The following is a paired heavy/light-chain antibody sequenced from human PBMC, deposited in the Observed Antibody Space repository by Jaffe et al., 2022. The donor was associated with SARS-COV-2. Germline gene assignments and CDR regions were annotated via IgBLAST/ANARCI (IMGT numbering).Light chain of an antibody. J-gene: IGKJ4*01. CDR3: QQYGSSPELT. Sequence: EIVLTQSPGTLSLSPGERAILSCRASQSVSSNYLAWYQQRPGQAPRLLIYGASSRDTGIPDRFSGSGSGTDFTLTISRLEPEDFAVYYCQQYGSSPELTFGGGTKVEIK. V-gene: IGKV3-20*01. CDR1: QSVSSNY. CDR2: GAS.
Heavy chain of an antibody. D-gene: IGHD3-10*01. CDR2: INPSGGST. CDR3: ARGRGGWLKNWFDP. CDR1: GYTFTNYY. V-gene: IGHV1-46*04. Sequence: QVQLVQSGAEVKKPGTSVMLSCQASGYTFTNYYIHWVRQAPGQGLEWMGVINPSGGSTTYAQKLQGRVTMTRDTATSTVYMELSSLRSEDTAVYYCARGRGGWLKNWFDPWGQGTLVTVSS. J-gene: IGHJ5*02.